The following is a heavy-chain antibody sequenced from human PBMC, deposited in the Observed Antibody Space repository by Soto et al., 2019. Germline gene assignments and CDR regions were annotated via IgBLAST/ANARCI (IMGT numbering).Heavy chain of an antibody. CDR3: ARAEVPRSAAGKGFSYYYYGMDV. CDR2: MNPNCGNT. Sequence: ASVKVSCKASGYTFTSYDINWVRQATGQGLEWMGWMNPNCGNTGYAQKFQGRVTMTRNTSISTAYMELSSLRSEDTAVYYCARAEVPRSAAGKGFSYYYYGMDVWGQGTTVTVSS. J-gene: IGHJ6*02. CDR1: GYTFTSYD. D-gene: IGHD6-13*01. V-gene: IGHV1-8*01.